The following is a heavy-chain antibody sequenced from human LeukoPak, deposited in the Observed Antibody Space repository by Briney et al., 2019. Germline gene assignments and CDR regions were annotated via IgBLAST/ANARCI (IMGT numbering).Heavy chain of an antibody. Sequence: SETLSLTCAVYGGSFSGYYWSWIRQPPGKGLEWIGEINHSGSTNYNPSLKSRVTISVDTSKNQFSLKLSSVTAADTAVYYCARRTSYYYYGMDVWGQGTTVTVSS. CDR2: INHSGST. J-gene: IGHJ6*02. CDR3: ARRTSYYYYGMDV. CDR1: GGSFSGYY. V-gene: IGHV4-34*01.